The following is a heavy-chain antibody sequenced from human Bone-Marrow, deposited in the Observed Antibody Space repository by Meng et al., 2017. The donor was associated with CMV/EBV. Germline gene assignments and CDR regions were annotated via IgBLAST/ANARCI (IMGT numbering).Heavy chain of an antibody. J-gene: IGHJ6*02. V-gene: IGHV1-69*05. Sequence: SVKVPCKASGYTFTSYDNNWVRQATGQGLEWMGGIIPILGTANYAQRFHGRVTITTDESTSTVYMELSSLRSEDTAVYYCATDRGKVGLRIYSYYGMDVWGQGTTVTVSS. D-gene: IGHD1-26*01. CDR1: GYTFTSYD. CDR2: IIPILGTA. CDR3: ATDRGKVGLRIYSYYGMDV.